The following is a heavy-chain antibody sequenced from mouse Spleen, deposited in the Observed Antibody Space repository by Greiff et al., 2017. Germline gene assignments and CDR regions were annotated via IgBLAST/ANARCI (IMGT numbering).Heavy chain of an antibody. V-gene: IGHV14-3*01. D-gene: IGHD2-2*01. J-gene: IGHJ1*01. CDR2: IDPANGNT. CDR3: AFYYGYLRDYWYFDV. Sequence: EVQLQQSVAELVRPGASVKLSCTASGFNIKNTYMHWVKQRPEQGLEWIGRIDPANGNTKYAPKFQGKATITADTSSNTAYLQLSSLTSEDTAIYYCAFYYGYLRDYWYFDVWGAGTTVTVSS. CDR1: GFNIKNTY.